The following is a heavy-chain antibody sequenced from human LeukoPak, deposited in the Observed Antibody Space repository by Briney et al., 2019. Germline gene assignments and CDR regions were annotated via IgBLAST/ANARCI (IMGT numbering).Heavy chain of an antibody. V-gene: IGHV3-15*01. CDR3: AKDATVTENWFDP. CDR1: GFTFSNAW. J-gene: IGHJ5*02. CDR2: IKSKTDGGTT. D-gene: IGHD4-17*01. Sequence: GGSLRLSCAASGFTFSNAWMSWVRQAPGKGLEWVGRIKSKTDGGTTDYAAPVKGRFTISRYDSKNTLYLQMNSLRAEDTAVYYCAKDATVTENWFDPWGQGTLVTVSS.